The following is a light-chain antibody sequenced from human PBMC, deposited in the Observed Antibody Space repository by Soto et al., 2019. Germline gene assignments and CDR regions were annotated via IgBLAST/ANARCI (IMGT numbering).Light chain of an antibody. CDR3: QQYSSYSLT. CDR1: QPISDY. Sequence: DIQMTQSPSSLSASEGDRVTITCRTSQPISDYLNWYQQKPGKAPSLVIYTASSLQSGVPSRFSGSGYGTEFTLTISSLQPEDFATYYCQQYSSYSLTFGGGTKVDIK. V-gene: IGKV1-16*01. J-gene: IGKJ4*01. CDR2: TAS.